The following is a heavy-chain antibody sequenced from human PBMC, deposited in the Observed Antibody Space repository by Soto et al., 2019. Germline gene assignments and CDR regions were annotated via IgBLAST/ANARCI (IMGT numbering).Heavy chain of an antibody. CDR1: GGSISSSSYY. J-gene: IGHJ4*02. Sequence: QLQLQESGPGLVKPSETLSLTCTVSGGSISSSSYYWGWIRQPPGKGLEWIGSIYYSGSTYYNPSLKSRVTRSVDTSKNQFSLKLSSVTAADTAVYYCASVRGIAAAGSRGDFDYWGQGTLVTVSS. D-gene: IGHD6-13*01. CDR3: ASVRGIAAAGSRGDFDY. V-gene: IGHV4-39*01. CDR2: IYYSGST.